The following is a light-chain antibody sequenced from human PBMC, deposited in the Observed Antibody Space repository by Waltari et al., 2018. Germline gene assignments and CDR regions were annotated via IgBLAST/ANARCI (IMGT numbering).Light chain of an antibody. Sequence: DIVMTQSPDSLAVSLGERATISCRSSQTILQSSNNKTYLTWYQQKPGQPSRLLIYWASTRESVVPGRFSGSGSGTYCTHTITNLQVEDVALYYCHQYYGSPDTFGQGTRLDIK. CDR2: WAS. CDR3: HQYYGSPDT. CDR1: QTILQSSNNKTY. J-gene: IGKJ2*01. V-gene: IGKV4-1*01.